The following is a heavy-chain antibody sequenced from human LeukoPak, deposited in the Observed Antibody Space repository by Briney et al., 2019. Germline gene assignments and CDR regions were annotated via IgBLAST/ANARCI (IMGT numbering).Heavy chain of an antibody. CDR3: ARDSHYDYVWGSYRYYYFDY. J-gene: IGHJ4*02. CDR1: GFTFSSYS. V-gene: IGHV3-21*01. CDR2: ISSSSYI. D-gene: IGHD3-16*02. Sequence: GGSLRLSCEASGFTFSSYSMNWVRQAPGKGLEWVSSISSSSYIYYADSVKGRFTISRDNAKNSLYLQMNSLRAEDTAVYYCARDSHYDYVWGSYRYYYFDYWGQGTLVTVSS.